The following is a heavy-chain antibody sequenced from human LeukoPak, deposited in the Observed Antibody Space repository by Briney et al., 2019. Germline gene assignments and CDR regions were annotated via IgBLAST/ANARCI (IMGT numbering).Heavy chain of an antibody. CDR2: TYYSGST. CDR3: ARSLMITFGGVIVDAFDI. Sequence: SETLSLTCTVSGGSISSYYWSWIRQPPGKGLEWIGYTYYSGSTSYNPSLKSRVTISVDTSKNQSSLKLSSVTAADTAVYYCARSLMITFGGVIVDAFDIWGQGTMVTVSS. J-gene: IGHJ3*02. D-gene: IGHD3-16*02. CDR1: GGSISSYY. V-gene: IGHV4-59*01.